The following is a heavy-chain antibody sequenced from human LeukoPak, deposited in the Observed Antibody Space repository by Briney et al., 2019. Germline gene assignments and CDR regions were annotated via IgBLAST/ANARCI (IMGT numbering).Heavy chain of an antibody. Sequence: GGTLRLSCAASGFTFSSYGMSWVRQAPGKGLEWVAAISGSGGSTYYADSVKGRFTISRDNSKNTLYLQMNSLRAEDTAVYYCAKDPGVDCSSTSCFWGQGTLVTVSS. V-gene: IGHV3-23*01. D-gene: IGHD2-2*01. CDR1: GFTFSSYG. J-gene: IGHJ4*02. CDR2: ISGSGGST. CDR3: AKDPGVDCSSTSCF.